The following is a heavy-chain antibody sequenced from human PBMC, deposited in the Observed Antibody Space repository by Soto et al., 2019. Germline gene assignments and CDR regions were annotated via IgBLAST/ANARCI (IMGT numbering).Heavy chain of an antibody. CDR1: GDSVSDYS. V-gene: IGHV4-59*02. CDR3: VRSDFDSRGSYSDWFDP. J-gene: IGHJ5*02. D-gene: IGHD3-22*01. CDR2: IYYTGST. Sequence: QVQLQESGPGLVKPSETLSLTCTVSGDSVSDYSYNWIRQPPGKGLEWIGSIYYTGSTSYNPSLKGRLTISVDTSKNQFSLKLGSVTAADTAVYFCVRSDFDSRGSYSDWFDPWGPGTLVTVSS.